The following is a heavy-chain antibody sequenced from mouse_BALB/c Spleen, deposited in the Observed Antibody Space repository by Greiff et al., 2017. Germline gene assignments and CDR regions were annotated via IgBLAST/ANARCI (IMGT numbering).Heavy chain of an antibody. J-gene: IGHJ1*01. CDR3: ARGDGNYLYWYFDV. CDR1: GFTFSSYA. Sequence: EVQLVESGGGLVKPGGSLKLSCAASGFTFSSYAMSWVRQTPEKRLEWVASISSGGSTYYPDSVKGRFTISRDNARNILYLQMSSLRSEDTAMYYCARGDGNYLYWYFDVWGAGTTVTVSS. D-gene: IGHD2-1*01. CDR2: ISSGGST. V-gene: IGHV5-6-5*01.